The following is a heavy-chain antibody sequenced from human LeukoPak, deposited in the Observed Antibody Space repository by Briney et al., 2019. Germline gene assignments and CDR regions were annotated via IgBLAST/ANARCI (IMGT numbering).Heavy chain of an antibody. CDR3: ARDSHYYGSGSYFSY. Sequence: GGSLRLSCAASGFTVSSNYMSWVRQAPGKGLEWVSVIYSGGSTYYADSVKGRFTISRDNSKYTLYLQMNSLRAEDTAVYYCARDSHYYGSGSYFSYWGQGTLVTVSS. J-gene: IGHJ4*02. D-gene: IGHD3-10*01. V-gene: IGHV3-66*01. CDR2: IYSGGST. CDR1: GFTVSSNY.